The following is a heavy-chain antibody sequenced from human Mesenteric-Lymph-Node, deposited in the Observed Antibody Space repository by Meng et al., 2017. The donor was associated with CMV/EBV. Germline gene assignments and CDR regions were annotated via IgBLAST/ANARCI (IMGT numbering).Heavy chain of an antibody. J-gene: IGHJ5*02. CDR3: ARLVPHWFDP. CDR2: INHSGST. D-gene: IGHD2-2*01. V-gene: IGHV4-34*01. Sequence: SETLSLTCAVYGGSFSGYYWSWIRQPPGKGLEWIGEINHSGSTNYNPSLKSRVTISVDTSKNQFSLKLSSVTAADTAVYYCARLVPHWFDPWGQGTLVTVSS. CDR1: GGSFSGYY.